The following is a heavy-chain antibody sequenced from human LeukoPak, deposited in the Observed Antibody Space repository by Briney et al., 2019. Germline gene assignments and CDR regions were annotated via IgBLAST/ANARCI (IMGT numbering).Heavy chain of an antibody. V-gene: IGHV1-69*13. J-gene: IGHJ6*03. CDR2: IIPIFGTA. CDR1: GGTFSSYA. Sequence: SVKVPCKASGGTFSSYAISWVRQAPGQGLEWMGGIIPIFGTANYAQKFQGRVTITADESTSTAYMELSSLRSEDTAVYYCAINRCSGGSCYPGNYYYYMDVWGKGTTVTISS. CDR3: AINRCSGGSCYPGNYYYYMDV. D-gene: IGHD2-15*01.